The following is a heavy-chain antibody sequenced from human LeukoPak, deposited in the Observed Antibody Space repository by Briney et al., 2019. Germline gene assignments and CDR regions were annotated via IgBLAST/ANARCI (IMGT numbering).Heavy chain of an antibody. Sequence: SETLSLTCAVSGFYISTYFWSWIRQPAGKGLEWIRRISTTGRTNYNPSLKSRVTMSVDMSKNQFSLELSSVTAADTAVYYCARETFGSSLPGVSVDVWGQGTTVTVSS. D-gene: IGHD3-16*01. CDR3: ARETFGSSLPGVSVDV. J-gene: IGHJ6*02. CDR1: GFYISTYF. CDR2: ISTTGRT. V-gene: IGHV4-4*07.